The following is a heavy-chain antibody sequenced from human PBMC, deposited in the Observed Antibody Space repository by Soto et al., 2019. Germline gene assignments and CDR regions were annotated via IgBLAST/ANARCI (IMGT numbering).Heavy chain of an antibody. CDR1: GFTFSRYA. CDR3: AQGALYSSKPRFDN. D-gene: IGHD6-19*01. CDR2: ISGSGAST. V-gene: IGHV3-23*01. Sequence: EVQLLESGGGLVQPGGSLRLSCAASGFTFSRYAMSWVRQAPGKGLEWVSSISGSGASTYYADSVKGRFTISRDNSRNPQYQKKNTLRAGATAVYYCAQGALYSSKPRFDNWGQGPLVTVSP. J-gene: IGHJ4*02.